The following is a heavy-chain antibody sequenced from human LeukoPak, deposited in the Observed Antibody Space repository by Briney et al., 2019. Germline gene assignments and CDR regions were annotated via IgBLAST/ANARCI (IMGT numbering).Heavy chain of an antibody. CDR2: FDVIDAKT. CDR3: AAGRPYSLLDY. CDR1: GSSLTELS. J-gene: IGHJ4*02. D-gene: IGHD5-18*01. Sequence: ASVKVSCTVSGSSLTELSLYWVRQAPGKGLEWMGGFDVIDAKTFYAQKFQGRVTMTEDSSTDTAYMDLSSLRSDDTAFYYCAAGRPYSLLDYWGQGTLLTVSS. V-gene: IGHV1-24*01.